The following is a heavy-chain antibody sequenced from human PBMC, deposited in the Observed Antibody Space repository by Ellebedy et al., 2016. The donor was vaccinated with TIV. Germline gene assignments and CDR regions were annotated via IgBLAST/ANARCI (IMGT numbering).Heavy chain of an antibody. CDR1: GFTFTSYA. J-gene: IGHJ6*02. D-gene: IGHD4-17*01. CDR3: AKDSRVTTSYNYYGMDV. V-gene: IGHV3-30-3*01. Sequence: GESLKISCAASGFTFTSYAIHWIRQAPGKGLEWVAVLSYDGSTKYYADAVKGRFTISRDDSKNTLYLQVNSLRPEDTAVYYCAKDSRVTTSYNYYGMDVWGQGTTVAVSS. CDR2: LSYDGSTK.